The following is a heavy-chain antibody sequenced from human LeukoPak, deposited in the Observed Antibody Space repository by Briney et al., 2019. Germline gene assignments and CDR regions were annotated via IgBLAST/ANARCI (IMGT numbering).Heavy chain of an antibody. CDR1: GFTFSIYA. Sequence: PGGSLRLSCAASGFTFSIYAMSWVRQAPGKGLQWVSSITSSGDGTYYADSVKGRFTISRDNSENMLYLQMNSLRAEDTAVYYCAKDDRYIVVALNQIDYWGQGTLVTVSS. CDR3: AKDDRYIVVALNQIDY. V-gene: IGHV3-23*01. D-gene: IGHD2-2*01. J-gene: IGHJ4*02. CDR2: ITSSGDGT.